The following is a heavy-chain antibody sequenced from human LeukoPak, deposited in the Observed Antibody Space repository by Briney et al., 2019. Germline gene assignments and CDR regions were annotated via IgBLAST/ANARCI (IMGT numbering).Heavy chain of an antibody. J-gene: IGHJ5*02. CDR2: INTNTGNP. CDR3: ARDIRMATITYWFDP. V-gene: IGHV7-4-1*02. Sequence: ASVKVSCKASGYTFTSYAMNWVRQAPGQGLEWMGWINTNTGNPTYAQGFTGRFVFSLDTSVSTAYLQISSLKAEDTAVYYCARDIRMATITYWFDPWGQGTLVTVSS. D-gene: IGHD5-24*01. CDR1: GYTFTSYA.